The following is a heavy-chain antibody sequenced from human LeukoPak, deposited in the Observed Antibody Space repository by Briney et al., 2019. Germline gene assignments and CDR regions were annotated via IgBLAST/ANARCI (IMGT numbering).Heavy chain of an antibody. Sequence: SVKVSCKASGGTFSSYAISWERQAPGQGLEWMGGIIPIFGAANYAQKFQGRVTITADESTSTAYMELSSLRSEDTAVYYCARASGIVATMLGHYYYGMDVWGQGTTVTVSS. CDR3: ARASGIVATMLGHYYYGMDV. CDR1: GGTFSSYA. CDR2: IIPIFGAA. V-gene: IGHV1-69*13. D-gene: IGHD5-12*01. J-gene: IGHJ6*02.